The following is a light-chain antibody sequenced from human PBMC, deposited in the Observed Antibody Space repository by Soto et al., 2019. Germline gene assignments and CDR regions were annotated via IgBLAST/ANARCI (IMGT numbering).Light chain of an antibody. Sequence: QSVLTQPPSVSGAPGPRVTISCTGSSSNIGAGYDVHWYQQLPGTAPKLLIYGNNNRPSGVPDRFSGSKSGTSASLAITGLQAEDEADYYCQYYDSSLSGVVFGGGTKVTVL. J-gene: IGLJ2*01. CDR1: SSNIGAGYD. CDR2: GNN. V-gene: IGLV1-40*01. CDR3: QYYDSSLSGVV.